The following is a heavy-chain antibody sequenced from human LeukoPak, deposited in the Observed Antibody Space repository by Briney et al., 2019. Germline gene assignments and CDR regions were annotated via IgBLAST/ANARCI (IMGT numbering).Heavy chain of an antibody. CDR3: TTDYYYDSSGSYYTIDY. V-gene: IGHV1-24*01. CDR2: FDPEDGET. J-gene: IGHJ4*02. Sequence: GASVKVSCKASGYTFTGYYMHWVRQAPGQGLEWMGGFDPEDGETFYAQKFQGRVTMTKDTSTDTAYMELSSLRSEDTAVYYCTTDYYYDSSGSYYTIDYWGQGTLVTVSS. D-gene: IGHD3-22*01. CDR1: GYTFTGYY.